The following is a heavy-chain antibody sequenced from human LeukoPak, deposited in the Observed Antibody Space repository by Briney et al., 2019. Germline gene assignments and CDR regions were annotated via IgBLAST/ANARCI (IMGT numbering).Heavy chain of an antibody. CDR1: GGSISSSSYY. CDR2: IYYSGST. V-gene: IGHV4-39*01. J-gene: IGHJ5*02. CDR3: ARGLNDFCSGPIRWCDP. Sequence: SETLSLTCTVSGGSISSSSYYWGWIRQPPGKGLEWIGSIYYSGSTYYNPSLKSRLTISVDTSKNQFSLKLSSVTAADTAVYYCARGLNDFCSGPIRWCDPWGQGTLVTVSS. D-gene: IGHD3-3*01.